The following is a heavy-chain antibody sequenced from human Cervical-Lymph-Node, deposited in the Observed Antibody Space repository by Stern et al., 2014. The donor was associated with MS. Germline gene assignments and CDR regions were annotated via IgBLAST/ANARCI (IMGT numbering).Heavy chain of an antibody. V-gene: IGHV7-4-1*02. CDR1: GYTFNRFS. D-gene: IGHD6-13*01. CDR3: ASPITGADHAFDY. CDR2: INTNSGDP. J-gene: IGHJ4*02. Sequence: VQLVQSGSEMKNPGASVNISCKASGYTFNRFSINWVRQAPGQGLEWMGWINTNSGDPTYARAFTGRFVFSLDPSGSTAFLQIRGLRTEDTAVYFCASPITGADHAFDYWGQGTLVTVSS.